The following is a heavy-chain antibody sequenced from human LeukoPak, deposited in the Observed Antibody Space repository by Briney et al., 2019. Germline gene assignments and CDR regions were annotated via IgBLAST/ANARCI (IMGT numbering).Heavy chain of an antibody. J-gene: IGHJ4*02. CDR1: GFTFSSSA. Sequence: GGSLRLSCATSGFTFSSSAMSWVRQPPGKGLAWVSTISGSGGGTYYADSVKGRFTISRDNSKNTLYLQMNSLRAEDTAVFYCGKLFYSSGMYHFDYWGQGTMVTVSS. CDR2: ISGSGGGT. D-gene: IGHD3-10*01. CDR3: GKLFYSSGMYHFDY. V-gene: IGHV3-23*01.